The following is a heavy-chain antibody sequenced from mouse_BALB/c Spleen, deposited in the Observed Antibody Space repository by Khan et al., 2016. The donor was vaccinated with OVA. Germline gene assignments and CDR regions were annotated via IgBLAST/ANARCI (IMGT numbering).Heavy chain of an antibody. CDR3: ERPPSYSYVMVY. CDR1: GYTFTNYG. CDR2: INTYTGEP. Sequence: QIQFVQSGPELKKPGETVKLSCKASGYTFTNYGINWVKQAPGKGLKWMGWINTYTGEPTYADDFKGRFAFSLETSASTAYLQINNLKNEDTATXCCERPPSYSYVMVYWGQGTSVTVSS. J-gene: IGHJ4*01. D-gene: IGHD3-1*01. V-gene: IGHV9-3-1*01.